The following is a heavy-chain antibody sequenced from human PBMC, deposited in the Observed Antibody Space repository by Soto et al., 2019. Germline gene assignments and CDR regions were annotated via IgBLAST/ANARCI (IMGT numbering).Heavy chain of an antibody. CDR2: ISGSGGST. D-gene: IGHD2-8*02. Sequence: GESLKISCAASGFTFSSYAMSWVRQAPGKGLEWVSAISGSGGSTYYADSVKGRFTISRDNSKNTLYLQMNSLRAEDTAVYYCANPGPPTQGYFDYWGQGTLVTVSS. V-gene: IGHV3-23*01. J-gene: IGHJ4*02. CDR3: ANPGPPTQGYFDY. CDR1: GFTFSSYA.